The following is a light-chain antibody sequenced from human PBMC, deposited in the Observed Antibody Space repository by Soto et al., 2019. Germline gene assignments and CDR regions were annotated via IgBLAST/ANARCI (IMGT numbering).Light chain of an antibody. V-gene: IGKV1-6*01. CDR3: LQDYDYPRT. CDR1: QGIRNA. J-gene: IGKJ2*01. CDR2: TAY. Sequence: AIQMPQSPSSLSAFVGDRVTFACRASQGIRNAVSWYQLKPGNAPKLLVHTAYTLQSGVPSRFRGSGSGTHFTITISSLQPEDSATYYWLQDYDYPRTFGQGTKLEIK.